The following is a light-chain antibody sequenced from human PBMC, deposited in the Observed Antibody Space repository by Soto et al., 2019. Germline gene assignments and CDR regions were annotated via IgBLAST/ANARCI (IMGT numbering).Light chain of an antibody. CDR2: KPS. CDR1: QSLTSW. Sequence: DIQLTQSPSTLSASVGERVTITCRASQSLTSWLAWYQQKPGTAPKLLIYKPSTLESGGPSKFTVSGSGTDFPLTRSNRQPYDFATYFCQHYNNFQSTFGQGTKVEVK. J-gene: IGKJ1*01. V-gene: IGKV1-5*03. CDR3: QHYNNFQST.